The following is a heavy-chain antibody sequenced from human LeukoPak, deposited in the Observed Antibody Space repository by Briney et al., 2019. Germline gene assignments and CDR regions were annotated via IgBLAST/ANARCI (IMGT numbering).Heavy chain of an antibody. CDR3: ARGYDSSGYYYGLDY. CDR1: GFTFDDYG. V-gene: IGHV3-20*04. J-gene: IGHJ4*02. D-gene: IGHD3-22*01. CDR2: INWNGGST. Sequence: GGSLRLSCAASGFTFDDYGMSWVRQAPGKGLEWVSGINWNGGSTGYADSVKGRFTISRDNAKNSLYLQMNSLRAEDTALYYYARGYDSSGYYYGLDYWGQGTLVTVSS.